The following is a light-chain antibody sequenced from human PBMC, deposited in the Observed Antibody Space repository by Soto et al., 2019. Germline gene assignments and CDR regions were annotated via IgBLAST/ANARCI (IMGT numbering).Light chain of an antibody. CDR2: GAS. CDR1: LSVSSSY. Sequence: EVVLTQSPGTLSLSPGERATLSCRASLSVSSSYLAWYQQKPGQAPRLLIYGASSRATGIPDRFSGSGSGTDFTLTISRLEPEDFAVYYCQQYVRSPPWTFGQGTKVDI. J-gene: IGKJ1*01. CDR3: QQYVRSPPWT. V-gene: IGKV3-20*01.